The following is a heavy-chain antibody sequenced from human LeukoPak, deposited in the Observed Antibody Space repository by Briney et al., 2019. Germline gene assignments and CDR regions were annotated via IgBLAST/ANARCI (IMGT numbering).Heavy chain of an antibody. Sequence: GGSLRLSCAASGFTFSNYAMSWVRQAPGKGLEWVAVISYDGSNKYYADSVKGRFTISRDNSKNTLYLQMNSLRAEDTAVYYCAKGQITMVRGVIGPSDYWGQGTLVTVSS. V-gene: IGHV3-30*18. D-gene: IGHD3-10*01. CDR3: AKGQITMVRGVIGPSDY. J-gene: IGHJ4*02. CDR1: GFTFSNYA. CDR2: ISYDGSNK.